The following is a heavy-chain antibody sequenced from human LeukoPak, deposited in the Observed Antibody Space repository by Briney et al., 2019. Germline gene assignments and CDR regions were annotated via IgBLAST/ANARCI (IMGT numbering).Heavy chain of an antibody. CDR1: GGTFSSYA. Sequence: GASVKVSCKAPGGTFSSYAISWVRQAPGQGLEWMGGIIPLFVAANYAQSFQGRLTLTADGSTRTVYMELSSLRSEDTAVYYCARHQEPVLRSLEWKPTKTKWLDPWGQGTLVTVSP. CDR2: IIPLFVAA. D-gene: IGHD3-3*01. V-gene: IGHV1-69*13. J-gene: IGHJ5*02. CDR3: ARHQEPVLRSLEWKPTKTKWLDP.